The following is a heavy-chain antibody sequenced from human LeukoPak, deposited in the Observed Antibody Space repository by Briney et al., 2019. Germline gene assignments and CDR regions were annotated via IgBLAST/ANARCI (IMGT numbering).Heavy chain of an antibody. D-gene: IGHD3-22*01. CDR3: ARGYYDSNP. V-gene: IGHV3-23*01. CDR1: EFTFSTYP. CDR2: ISGSGGNT. J-gene: IGHJ5*02. Sequence: GGSLRLSCAASEFTFSTYPMYWVRQAPGKGLEWVSAISGSGGNTYYADSVKGRFTISRDNSKNTLYLQMNSLRAEDTAVYYCARGYYDSNPWGQGTLVTVSS.